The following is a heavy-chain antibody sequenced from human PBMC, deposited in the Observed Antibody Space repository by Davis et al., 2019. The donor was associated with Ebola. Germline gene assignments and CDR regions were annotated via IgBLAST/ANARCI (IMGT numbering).Heavy chain of an antibody. V-gene: IGHV2-5*02. CDR3: AHKSYGSLSNWFGP. Sequence: SGSTLVKPTQTLTLTCSFSGFSLSTTGLGVCWIRQPPGKALEWLALIYWDDDKRYSPSLRSRLTISKDTSKNQVVLTMTNMDPLDTATYYCAHKSYGSLSNWFGPWGQGTLVTVSS. D-gene: IGHD4-17*01. J-gene: IGHJ5*02. CDR2: IYWDDDK. CDR1: GFSLSTTGLG.